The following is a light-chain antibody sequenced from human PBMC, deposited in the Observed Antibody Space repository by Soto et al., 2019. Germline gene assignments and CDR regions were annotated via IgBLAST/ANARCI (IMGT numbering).Light chain of an antibody. CDR2: VVS. V-gene: IGLV2-11*01. CDR3: SSFTTSHTYI. Sequence: QSVLTQPHSVSGSPGQSVTISCTGTSVDVGAYDFVSWYQQHPGKAPKLLIYVVSGRPSGVPDSFSGSKSGNAASLTISGLQAEDEADYYCSSFTTSHTYIFGTGTKLTVL. CDR1: SVDVGAYDF. J-gene: IGLJ1*01.